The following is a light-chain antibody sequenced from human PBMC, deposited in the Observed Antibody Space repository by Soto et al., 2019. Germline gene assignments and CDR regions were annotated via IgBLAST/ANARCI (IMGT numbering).Light chain of an antibody. CDR3: TSDIVSLPFYV. CDR2: DVS. J-gene: IGLJ1*01. V-gene: IGLV2-14*03. Sequence: SVLTQPASVSGSPGQSIAISCTGVRTDVADGYDYASWYQQHPSQAPQLIIYDVSNRPSGVSDRFSRSKFGNRAPLIFFGRQDGDGFDYSSTSDIVSLPFYVFGTGTK. CDR1: RTDVADGYDY.